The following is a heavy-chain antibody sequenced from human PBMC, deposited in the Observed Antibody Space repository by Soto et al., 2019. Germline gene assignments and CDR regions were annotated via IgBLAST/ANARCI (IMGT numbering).Heavy chain of an antibody. CDR3: ARGSGLLWFGELSHYFDY. J-gene: IGHJ4*02. V-gene: IGHV3-30-3*01. CDR2: ISYDGSNK. Sequence: QVQLVESGGGVVQPGRSLRLSCAASGFTFSSYAMHWVRQAPGKGLEWVAVISYDGSNKYYADSVKGRFTISRDNSKNTLYLQMNSLRAEDTAVYYCARGSGLLWFGELSHYFDYWGQGTLVTVSS. CDR1: GFTFSSYA. D-gene: IGHD3-10*01.